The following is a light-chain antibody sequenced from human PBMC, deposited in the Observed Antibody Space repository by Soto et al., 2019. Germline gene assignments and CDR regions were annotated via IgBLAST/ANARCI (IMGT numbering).Light chain of an antibody. J-gene: IGKJ1*01. CDR3: QQYNNWPLT. V-gene: IGKV3-15*01. Sequence: EIVMTQSPATLSVSPGERATLSCRASQSVSSNLAWYQQKPGQAPRLLIYGASTRATGTPARFSGSGSGTEFTLTISSLQSEDFAVYYCQQYNNWPLTFGQGT. CDR2: GAS. CDR1: QSVSSN.